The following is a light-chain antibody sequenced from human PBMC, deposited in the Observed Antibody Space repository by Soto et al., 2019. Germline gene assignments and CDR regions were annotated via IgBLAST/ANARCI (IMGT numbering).Light chain of an antibody. CDR2: GAS. CDR1: QSISIN. Sequence: EIVLTQSPGTLSVSPGDRVTLSCRASQSISINLAWYQHKPGQAPRLLIYGASTRATGIPARFSGSGSGTEFTLTISSLQSEDFAVYYCQEYNNWHPITFGGGTKVDIK. CDR3: QEYNNWHPIT. J-gene: IGKJ4*01. V-gene: IGKV3-15*01.